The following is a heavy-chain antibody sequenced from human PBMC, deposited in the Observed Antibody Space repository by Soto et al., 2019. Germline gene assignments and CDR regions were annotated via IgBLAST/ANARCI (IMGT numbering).Heavy chain of an antibody. Sequence: GGSLRLSCVGSGFIFSNNGMHWVRQARGKGLEWVAVISYDGSNKYYADSVKGRFTISRDNSKNTLYLQMNSLRAEDTAVYYCARAYSSSWYGYFDYWGQATLVTVSS. V-gene: IGHV3-30*03. D-gene: IGHD6-13*01. J-gene: IGHJ4*01. CDR3: ARAYSSSWYGYFDY. CDR1: GFIFSNNG. CDR2: ISYDGSNK.